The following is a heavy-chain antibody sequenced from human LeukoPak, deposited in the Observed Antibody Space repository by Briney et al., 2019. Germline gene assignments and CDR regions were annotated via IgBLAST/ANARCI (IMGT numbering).Heavy chain of an antibody. V-gene: IGHV3-30*14. Sequence: PGRSLRLSCAASGFTFSTYTLHWVRQAPGKGLEWVAVISYDGSNKYYADSVKGRFTISRDNSKSTLYLQMNSLRAEDTAVYYCARVVATGDYFDYWGQGTLVTVSS. CDR2: ISYDGSNK. CDR1: GFTFSTYT. D-gene: IGHD5-12*01. CDR3: ARVVATGDYFDY. J-gene: IGHJ4*02.